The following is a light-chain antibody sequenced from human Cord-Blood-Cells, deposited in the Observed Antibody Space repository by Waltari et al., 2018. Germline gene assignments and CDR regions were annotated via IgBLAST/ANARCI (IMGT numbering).Light chain of an antibody. J-gene: IGKJ4*01. CDR1: QSVSSY. CDR3: QQRSNGLLT. Sequence: EIVLTQSPATLSLSPGERATLSCRASQSVSSYLAWYQQKPGQAPRLLIYDASNRATGIPAVFRFVFSFPFFSLPISSLEPVSFAVYYFQQRSNGLLTFGGGTKVEIK. CDR2: DAS. V-gene: IGKV3-11*01.